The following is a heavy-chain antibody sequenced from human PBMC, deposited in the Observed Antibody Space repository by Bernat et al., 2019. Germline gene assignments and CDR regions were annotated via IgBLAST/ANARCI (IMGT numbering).Heavy chain of an antibody. D-gene: IGHD5-12*01. CDR1: GFTFSSYE. J-gene: IGHJ4*02. CDR2: ISSSGSTI. Sequence: EVQLVESGGGLVQPGGSLRLSCAASGFTFSSYEMNWVRQAPGKGLEWVSYISSSGSTIYYAASVKGRFTISRDNAKNSLYLQMNSLRAEDTAVYYCARYSGYDHTSDYWGQGTLVTVSS. V-gene: IGHV3-48*03. CDR3: ARYSGYDHTSDY.